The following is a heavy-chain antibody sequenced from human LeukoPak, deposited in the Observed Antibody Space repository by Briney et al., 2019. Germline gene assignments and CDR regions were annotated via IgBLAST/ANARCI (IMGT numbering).Heavy chain of an antibody. V-gene: IGHV3-30*01. Sequence: GGSLRLSCAASGFTFSNYAMHWVRQAPGKGLEWVSLISSGGTYEYYADSVKGRFTISRDNSKNTLYLQLNSLRAEDTAVYYCARDSTYYYDSGSSGPHYFDYWGQGTLVTVSS. D-gene: IGHD3-10*01. J-gene: IGHJ4*02. CDR1: GFTFSNYA. CDR3: ARDSTYYYDSGSSGPHYFDY. CDR2: ISSGGTYE.